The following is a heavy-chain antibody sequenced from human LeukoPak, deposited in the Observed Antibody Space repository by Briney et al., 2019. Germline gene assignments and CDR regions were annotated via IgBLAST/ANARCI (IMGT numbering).Heavy chain of an antibody. CDR3: ARKLSGYSSGWYPDY. Sequence: GASVKVSCKASGYIFTSYDINWVRHAPRQGLEWVGWIYPKNDKTGYAEKFQGRVTMTTDMSTNTAFMEMKNLTSDDTAVYFCARKLSGYSSGWYPDYWGQGTLVIVSS. CDR1: GYIFTSYD. V-gene: IGHV1-8*01. J-gene: IGHJ4*02. D-gene: IGHD6-19*01. CDR2: IYPKNDKT.